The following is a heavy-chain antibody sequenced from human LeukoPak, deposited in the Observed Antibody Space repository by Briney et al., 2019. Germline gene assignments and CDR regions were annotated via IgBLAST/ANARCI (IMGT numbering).Heavy chain of an antibody. Sequence: GESPKISCNVSGFLFTDYWIAWVRQLPGKDLEWLGTIYPGSSETRYSPPFQGQVTISADKSITTAYLQWTSLKASDTAMYLCARDAGGSPDYWGQGTLVTVSS. CDR1: GFLFTDYW. V-gene: IGHV5-51*01. CDR2: IYPGSSET. CDR3: ARDAGGSPDY. J-gene: IGHJ4*02. D-gene: IGHD2-8*02.